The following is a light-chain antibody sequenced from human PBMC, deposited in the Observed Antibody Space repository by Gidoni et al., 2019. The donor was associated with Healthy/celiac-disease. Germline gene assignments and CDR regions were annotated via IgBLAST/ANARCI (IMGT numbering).Light chain of an antibody. CDR1: QSVLYSSNNKNY. CDR2: WAS. Sequence: DIVMTQSPDSIAVSLGERATINCKSSQSVLYSSNNKNYLAWYQQKPGQPPKLLIYWASTRESGVPDLFSVSGSGTDFTLTISSLQAEDVAVYYCQQYYSTLYTFGQGTKLEIK. V-gene: IGKV4-1*01. J-gene: IGKJ2*01. CDR3: QQYYSTLYT.